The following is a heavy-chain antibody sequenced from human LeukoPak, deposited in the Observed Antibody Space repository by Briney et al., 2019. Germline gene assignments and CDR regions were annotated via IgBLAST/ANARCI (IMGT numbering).Heavy chain of an antibody. Sequence: GGSLRLSCEGSGFTFSNYWMGWVRQAPGKGLQWVANIKTDGSEKYYVDSVKGRFTISRDNSKNTLYLQMNSLRAEDTAVYFCARGRHVPGLYYYYMDVWGKGTTVTVSS. CDR1: GFTFSNYW. CDR2: IKTDGSEK. CDR3: ARGRHVPGLYYYYMDV. D-gene: IGHD6-6*01. V-gene: IGHV3-7*01. J-gene: IGHJ6*03.